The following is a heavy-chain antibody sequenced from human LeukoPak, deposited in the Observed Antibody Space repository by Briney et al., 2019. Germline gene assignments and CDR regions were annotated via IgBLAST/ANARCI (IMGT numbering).Heavy chain of an antibody. CDR3: ARELWGVADY. D-gene: IGHD3-10*01. J-gene: IGHJ4*02. Sequence: PGGSLRLSCAASGFTFSNYDMGWVRQAPGEGLEWIGSISHTGTTYYKPSLKSQVTISVDASKSQFSLRLNSVTAADTAVYFCARELWGVADYWGQGTLVTVSS. CDR2: ISHTGTT. V-gene: IGHV4-38-2*02. CDR1: GFTFSNYD.